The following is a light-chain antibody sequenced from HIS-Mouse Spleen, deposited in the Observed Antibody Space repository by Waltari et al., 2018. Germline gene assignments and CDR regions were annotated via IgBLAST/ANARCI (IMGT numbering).Light chain of an antibody. V-gene: IGKV3-20*01. J-gene: IGKJ3*01. CDR2: GAS. Sequence: EIALTQSPGTLSLYPGERATLSCRASQSVSSSYLAWYQQKPGQAPRLLIYGASSRATGIPDRFSGSGSGTDFTLTISRLEPEDFAVYYCQQYGSSFTFGPGTKVDIK. CDR3: QQYGSSFT. CDR1: QSVSSSY.